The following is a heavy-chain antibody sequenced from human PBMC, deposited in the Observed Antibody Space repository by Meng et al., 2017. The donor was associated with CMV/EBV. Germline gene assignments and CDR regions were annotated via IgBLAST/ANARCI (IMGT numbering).Heavy chain of an antibody. CDR2: ISSSSSYI. D-gene: IGHD5-24*01. V-gene: IGHV3-21*01. CDR1: GFTFSSYS. CDR3: VRAASGGSERWDYYYYGMDV. Sequence: GESLKISCAASGFTFSSYSMNWVRQAPGKGLEWVSSISSSSSYIYYADSVKGRFTISRDNAKNSLYLQMNSLRAEDTAVYYCVRAASGGSERWDYYYYGMDVWGQGTTVTVSS. J-gene: IGHJ6*02.